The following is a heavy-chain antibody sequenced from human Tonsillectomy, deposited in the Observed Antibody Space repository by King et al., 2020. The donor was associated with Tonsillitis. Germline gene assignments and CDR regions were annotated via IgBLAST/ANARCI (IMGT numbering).Heavy chain of an antibody. D-gene: IGHD6-13*01. CDR1: GFTFSNAW. CDR3: TXIAAAVXWYFXL. V-gene: IGHV3-15*01. J-gene: IGHJ2*01. Sequence: VQLVESGGGLVKPGGSLRLSCAASGFTFSNAWMSWVRQAPGKGLEWVGRIKSKTDGGTTDYAAPVKGRFTISRDDSKNTLYLQMNSLKTEDTAVYYCTXIAAAVXWYFXLWGRXTLVTVSS. CDR2: IKSKTDGGTT.